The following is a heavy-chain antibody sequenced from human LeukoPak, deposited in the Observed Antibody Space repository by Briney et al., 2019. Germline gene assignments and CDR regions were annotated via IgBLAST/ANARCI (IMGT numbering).Heavy chain of an antibody. D-gene: IGHD4-17*01. CDR3: AKDIYGDYGGLDY. Sequence: GGSLRLSCVASVFSFSSKAMSWVRQAPGKGLEWVSVIFNSGGSTYYADSVKRRFTNTKHNSNTTLYLQKNNLRAEDTALYYCAKDIYGDYGGLDYWGQGTLVTVSS. V-gene: IGHV3-23*01. J-gene: IGHJ4*02. CDR1: VFSFSSKA. CDR2: IFNSGGST.